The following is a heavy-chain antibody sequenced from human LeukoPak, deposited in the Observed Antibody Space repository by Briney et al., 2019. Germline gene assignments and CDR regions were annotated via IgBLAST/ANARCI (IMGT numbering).Heavy chain of an antibody. CDR1: GGSISSGGYS. D-gene: IGHD3-16*01. Sequence: PSETLSLTCAVSGGSISSGGYSWSWIRQPPGKGLEWIGYIYHGGSTYYNPSLKSRVTISVDRSKNQFSLKLSSVTAADTAVYYCARGGADRWFDPWGQGTLVTVSS. CDR2: IYHGGST. V-gene: IGHV4-30-2*01. CDR3: ARGGADRWFDP. J-gene: IGHJ5*02.